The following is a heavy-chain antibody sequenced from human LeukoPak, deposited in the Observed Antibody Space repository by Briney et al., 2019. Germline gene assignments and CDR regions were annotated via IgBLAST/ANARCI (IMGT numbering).Heavy chain of an antibody. CDR2: INHSGST. J-gene: IGHJ4*02. CDR3: AGGFQRSGWSPGGFDY. Sequence: AETLSLTCAVYGGSFSGYYGSWIRQPPGKGLEGIGEINHSGSTNYNPSLKSRVTISVDTSKTQFSLKLSSVTAADTAVYYCAGGFQRSGWSPGGFDYWGQGTLVTVSS. CDR1: GGSFSGYY. D-gene: IGHD6-19*01. V-gene: IGHV4-34*01.